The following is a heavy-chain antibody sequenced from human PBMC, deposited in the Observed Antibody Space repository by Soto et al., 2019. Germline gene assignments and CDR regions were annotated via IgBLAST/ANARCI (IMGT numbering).Heavy chain of an antibody. V-gene: IGHV4-31*03. CDR3: ARGPTPSWSSYRFSYFDS. D-gene: IGHD3-16*02. Sequence: SETLSLTCTVSGASISSAAYYWSWIRQRPAEGLEWIGFISYSGYTFQNPSLKSRLLLSVATSKNQFSLELSFVTAADTAVYYCARGPTPSWSSYRFSYFDSWGPGSLVTVSS. J-gene: IGHJ4*01. CDR1: GASISSAAYY. CDR2: ISYSGYT.